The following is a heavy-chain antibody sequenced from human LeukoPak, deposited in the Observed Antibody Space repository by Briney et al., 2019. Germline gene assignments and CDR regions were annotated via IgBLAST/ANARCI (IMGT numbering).Heavy chain of an antibody. V-gene: IGHV3-21*01. J-gene: IGHJ4*02. Sequence: GGSLRLSCAASGFTFSSYSMNWVRQAPGKGLEWVSSISSSSSYIYYADSVKGRFTISRDNAKNSLYLQMNSLRAEDTAVYYCARVRYDRNAYYFDYWGQGTLVTVSS. CDR3: ARVRYDRNAYYFDY. D-gene: IGHD3-22*01. CDR1: GFTFSSYS. CDR2: ISSSSSYI.